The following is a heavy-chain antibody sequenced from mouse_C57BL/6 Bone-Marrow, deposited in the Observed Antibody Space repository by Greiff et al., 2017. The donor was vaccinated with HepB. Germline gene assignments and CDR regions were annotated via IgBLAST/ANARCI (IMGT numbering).Heavy chain of an antibody. CDR3: ASYKSGGYVRDY. Sequence: EVQLVESGPGLAKPSQTLSLTCSVTGYSITSDYWNWIRKFPGNKLEYMGYISYSGSTYYNPSLNSRISITRDTSKNQYYLQLNSVTTEDTATNSWASYKSGGYVRDYWGQGTSVTVSS. CDR1: GYSITSDY. J-gene: IGHJ4*01. D-gene: IGHD1-3*01. CDR2: ISYSGST. V-gene: IGHV3-8*01.